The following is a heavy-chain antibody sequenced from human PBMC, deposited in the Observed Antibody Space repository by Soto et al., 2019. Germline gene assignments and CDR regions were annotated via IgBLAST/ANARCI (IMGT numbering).Heavy chain of an antibody. CDR1: GYTFTSYG. Sequence: ASVKVSCKASGYTFTSYGISWVRQAPGQGLEWMGWISAYNGNTNYAQKLQGRVTMTTGTSTSTAYMELRSLRSDDTAVYYCAREGLGYCSGGSCHYYGMDVWGQGTTVTVSS. V-gene: IGHV1-18*01. J-gene: IGHJ6*02. D-gene: IGHD2-15*01. CDR3: AREGLGYCSGGSCHYYGMDV. CDR2: ISAYNGNT.